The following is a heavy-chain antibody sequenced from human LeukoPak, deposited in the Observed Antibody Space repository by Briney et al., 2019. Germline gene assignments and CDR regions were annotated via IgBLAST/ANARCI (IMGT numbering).Heavy chain of an antibody. CDR1: GYTFNNYG. CDR3: ARGVTVRYFDWLRFDP. V-gene: IGHV1-18*01. J-gene: IGHJ5*02. Sequence: ASVKVSCKASGYTFNNYGISWVRQAPGQGLEWMGWISGYNDNTNYAQKFQGRVTTTTDTSTSTAYMELRSLRSDDTAVYYCARGVTVRYFDWLRFDPWGQGTLVTVSS. CDR2: ISGYNDNT. D-gene: IGHD3-9*01.